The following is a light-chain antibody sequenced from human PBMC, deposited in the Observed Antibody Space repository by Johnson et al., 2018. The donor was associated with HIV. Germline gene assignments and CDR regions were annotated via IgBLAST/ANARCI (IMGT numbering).Light chain of an antibody. CDR1: SSNIANNY. Sequence: QSILTQPPSFSAAPGQNITISCSGASSNIANNYISWYQHLPGTAPKLLIHDTNKRPTGIPDRFSGSQSGTSPTLGSTALQPGVEANLYCGTWDSSLRVGFFGTGTKVTVL. CDR3: GTWDSSLRVGF. J-gene: IGLJ1*01. V-gene: IGLV1-51*01. CDR2: DTN.